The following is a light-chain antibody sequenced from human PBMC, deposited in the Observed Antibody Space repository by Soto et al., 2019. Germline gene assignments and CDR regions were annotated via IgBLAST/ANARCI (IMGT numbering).Light chain of an antibody. J-gene: IGKJ1*01. CDR2: AAS. CDR1: QGISSY. Sequence: MQMTKYPSSVPSPLGAVVTITCRASQGISSYLAWYQQKPGKAPKLLIYAASSLQSGVPSRFSGSGSGTDFTLTISSLQPEDFATYYCQKTNSTPRTFGQG. V-gene: IGKV1-12*01. CDR3: QKTNSTPRT.